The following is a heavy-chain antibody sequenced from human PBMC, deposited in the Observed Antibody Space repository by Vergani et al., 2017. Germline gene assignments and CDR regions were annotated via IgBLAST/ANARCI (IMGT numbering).Heavy chain of an antibody. Sequence: QVQLVESAGGVVPPGGSLRLSCAASGFTFSNFGMHWIRQAPGKGLEWLAYIGKDGNNTRYRDAVKGRFTVSRDNSKDILYLQMDSLRSEDTALYYCAKYLRDSTDGLPDSWGPGTLVIVSS. V-gene: IGHV3-30*02. CDR3: AKYLRDSTDGLPDS. D-gene: IGHD2-21*02. J-gene: IGHJ4*02. CDR1: GFTFSNFG. CDR2: IGKDGNNT.